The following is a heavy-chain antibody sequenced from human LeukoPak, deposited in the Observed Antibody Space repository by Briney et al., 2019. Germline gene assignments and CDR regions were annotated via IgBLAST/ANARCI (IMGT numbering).Heavy chain of an antibody. CDR3: ASTPNYYDSSGYYSSFDY. Sequence: KSSETLSLTCTVSGGSISSYYWSWIRQPPGKGLEWIGYIYYSGSTNYNPSLKSRVTISVDTSKNQFSLKLSSVTAADTAVYYCASTPNYYDSSGYYSSFDYWGQGTLVTVSS. CDR1: GGSISSYY. V-gene: IGHV4-59*01. CDR2: IYYSGST. D-gene: IGHD3-22*01. J-gene: IGHJ4*02.